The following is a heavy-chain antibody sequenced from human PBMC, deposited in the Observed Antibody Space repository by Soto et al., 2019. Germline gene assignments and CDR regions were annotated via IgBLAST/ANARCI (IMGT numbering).Heavy chain of an antibody. CDR2: IVSSGAM. J-gene: IGHJ5*02. CDR1: GASVRIRRFS. V-gene: IGHV4-39*07. Sequence: SETLALTCSFSGASVRIRRFSWGWIRQTPGKGLEWIGSIVSSGAMHPNPSLRSRIDISLDSSQNKLSLKLSSVTAADTAVYYCARETYYDILTGYSPWFDPWGQGTMVTVSS. CDR3: ARETYYDILTGYSPWFDP. D-gene: IGHD3-9*01.